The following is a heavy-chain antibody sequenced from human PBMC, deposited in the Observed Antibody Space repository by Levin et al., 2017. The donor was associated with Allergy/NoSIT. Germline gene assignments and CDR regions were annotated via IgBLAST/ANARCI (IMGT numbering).Heavy chain of an antibody. CDR2: IWYDGSNK. V-gene: IGHV3-33*01. Sequence: PGGSLRLSCTASGFTFSSYGMHWVRQAPGKGLEWVAVIWYDGSNKFYTDSVKGRFTISRDNSKNTVYLQMNSLRAEDTAMYYCARLGSSWSIDYWGQGTLVTVSS. CDR1: GFTFSSYG. D-gene: IGHD6-13*01. CDR3: ARLGSSWSIDY. J-gene: IGHJ4*02.